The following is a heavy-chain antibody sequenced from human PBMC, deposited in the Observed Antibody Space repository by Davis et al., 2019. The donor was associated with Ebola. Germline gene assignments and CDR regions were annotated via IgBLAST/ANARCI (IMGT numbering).Heavy chain of an antibody. J-gene: IGHJ5*02. V-gene: IGHV1-3*01. CDR1: GYTFTSYA. CDR3: ARTNVQRYWFDP. CDR2: INAGNGNT. Sequence: ASVKVSCKASGYTFTSYAMHWVRQAPGQRLEWMGWINAGNGNTKYSQKFQGRVTITRDTSASTAYMELSSLRSDDTAVYYCARTNVQRYWFDPWGQGTLVTVSS. D-gene: IGHD2-2*01.